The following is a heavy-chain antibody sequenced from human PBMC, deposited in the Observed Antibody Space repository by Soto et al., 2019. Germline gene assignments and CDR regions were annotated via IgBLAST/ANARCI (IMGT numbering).Heavy chain of an antibody. CDR2: IRPNSEGGTR. Sequence: VRLVESGGGLVKPGGSLRLSCVTSPFTFKNAWLSWVRQTPGKGLDWVGRIRPNSEGGTRDYAAPVKDRFFISRDDSSNTVNLQMSRLKTEDTAVYFCTTGGHFYGDWGQGTLVTVSS. CDR1: PFTFKNAW. D-gene: IGHD3-10*01. CDR3: TTGGHFYGD. V-gene: IGHV3-15*01. J-gene: IGHJ4*02.